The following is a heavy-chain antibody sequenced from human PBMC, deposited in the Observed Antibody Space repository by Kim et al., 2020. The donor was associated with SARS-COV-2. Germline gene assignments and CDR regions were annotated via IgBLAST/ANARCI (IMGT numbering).Heavy chain of an antibody. J-gene: IGHJ3*02. D-gene: IGHD3-10*01. V-gene: IGHV3-23*01. Sequence: DSLKGRFTISRDNSKNTLYLQMNSLGGEDAAVYYCAKEPSLWFGFHAFDIWGQGTMVTVSS. CDR3: AKEPSLWFGFHAFDI.